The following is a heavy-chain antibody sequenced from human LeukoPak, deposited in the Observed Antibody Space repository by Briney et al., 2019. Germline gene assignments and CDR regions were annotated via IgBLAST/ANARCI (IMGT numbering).Heavy chain of an antibody. J-gene: IGHJ4*02. D-gene: IGHD6-13*01. Sequence: SETLSLTCTVSGGSISSSSYYWGWIRQPPGKGLEWIGSIYYSGSTYYNPSLKSRVTISVDTSKNQFSLKLSSVTAADTAVYYCARHDSGIAAAGPHFDYWGQGTLVTVSS. V-gene: IGHV4-39*01. CDR1: GGSISSSSYY. CDR2: IYYSGST. CDR3: ARHDSGIAAAGPHFDY.